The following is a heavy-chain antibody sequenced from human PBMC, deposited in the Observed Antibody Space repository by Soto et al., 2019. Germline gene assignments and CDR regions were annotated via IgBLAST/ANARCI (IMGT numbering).Heavy chain of an antibody. J-gene: IGHJ4*02. CDR3: AKDPAGYSSGWYPYYFAY. CDR2: ISYDGSNK. Sequence: PGGSLRLSCAASGFTFSSYGMHWVRQAPGKGLEWVAVISYDGSNKYYADSVKGRFTISRDNSKNTLYLQMNSLRAEDTAVYYCAKDPAGYSSGWYPYYFAYWGQGTLVTVSS. CDR1: GFTFSSYG. V-gene: IGHV3-30*18. D-gene: IGHD6-19*01.